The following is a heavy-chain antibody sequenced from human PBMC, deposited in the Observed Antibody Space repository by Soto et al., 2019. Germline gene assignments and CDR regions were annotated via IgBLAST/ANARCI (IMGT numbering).Heavy chain of an antibody. CDR1: CGSMSNYY. Sequence: QVQLQESGPGLVKPSETLSLTCTVSCGSMSNYYWTWIRQPPGKGLEWIGNIFHSGRTNHNPTLKGRVSISIDTSQSQFSLRLDSVTAADSAIYYCASGLRLEPVDYWGQGTLVSVAS. CDR3: ASGLRLEPVDY. V-gene: IGHV4-4*09. J-gene: IGHJ4*02. D-gene: IGHD3-3*01. CDR2: IFHSGRT.